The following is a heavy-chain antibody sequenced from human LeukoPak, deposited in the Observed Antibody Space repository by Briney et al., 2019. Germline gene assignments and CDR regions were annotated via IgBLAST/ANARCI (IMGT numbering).Heavy chain of an antibody. J-gene: IGHJ6*03. Sequence: GGSLRLSCAASGFTFSSYGMHWVRQAPGKGLEWVAFIRYDGSNKYYADSVKGRFTISRNNSKNTLYLQMNSLRAEDTAVYYCAKGKYSSSYYYYYYMDVWGKGTTVTISS. CDR3: AKGKYSSSYYYYYYMDV. CDR1: GFTFSSYG. V-gene: IGHV3-30*02. CDR2: IRYDGSNK. D-gene: IGHD6-13*01.